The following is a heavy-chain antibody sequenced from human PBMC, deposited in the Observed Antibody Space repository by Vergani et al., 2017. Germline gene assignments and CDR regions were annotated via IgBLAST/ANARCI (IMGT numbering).Heavy chain of an antibody. D-gene: IGHD3-3*01. V-gene: IGHV3-33*01. Sequence: QVQLVESGGGVVQPGRSLRLSCAASGFTFSSYGMHWVRQAPGKGLEWVAVIWYDGSNKYYADSVKGRFTISRDNSKNTLYLQMNSLRAEDTAVYYCAREASGRDTIFGVVIRGWFDPWGQGTLVTVSS. J-gene: IGHJ5*02. CDR1: GFTFSSYG. CDR2: IWYDGSNK. CDR3: AREASGRDTIFGVVIRGWFDP.